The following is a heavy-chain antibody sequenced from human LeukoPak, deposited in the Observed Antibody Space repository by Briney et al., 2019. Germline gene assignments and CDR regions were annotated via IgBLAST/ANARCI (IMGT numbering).Heavy chain of an antibody. CDR1: GGSISSYY. V-gene: IGHV4-59*01. CDR3: ARARYYDFWSGYLNNYFDY. CDR2: IYYSGST. D-gene: IGHD3-3*01. Sequence: SETLSLTCTVSGGSISSYYWSWIGQPPGKGLEWIGYIYYSGSTNYNPSLKSRVTISVDTSKNQFSLKLSSVTAADTAVYYCARARYYDFWSGYLNNYFDYWGQGTLVTVSS. J-gene: IGHJ4*02.